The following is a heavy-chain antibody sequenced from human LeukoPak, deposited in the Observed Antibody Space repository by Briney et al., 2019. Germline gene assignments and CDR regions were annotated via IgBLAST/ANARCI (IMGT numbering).Heavy chain of an antibody. CDR1: GLTLSAFT. CDR2: ISSNSGYI. J-gene: IGHJ4*02. CDR3: ARDYGMRYCTSTSCYGHPDY. V-gene: IGHV3-21*01. D-gene: IGHD2-2*01. Sequence: GGSLRLSCAASGLTLSAFTMNWVRQAPGKGLEWVSSISSNSGYIYYADSVKGRFTISRDNAKNSLYLQMNSLRAEDTAVYYCARDYGMRYCTSTSCYGHPDYWGQGTRVSVSS.